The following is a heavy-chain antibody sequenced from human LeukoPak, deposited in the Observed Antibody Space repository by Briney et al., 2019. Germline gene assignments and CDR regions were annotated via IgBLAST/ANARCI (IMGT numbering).Heavy chain of an antibody. Sequence: SETLSLTCTVSGGSISSYYWSWIRQPPGKGLEWIGYIYYRGYITYNPSLESRVTISVDTSKNQFSLKLSSVTAADTAIYYCARDSGSGSYYNPLDSWGQGTLVTVSS. CDR2: IYYRGYI. CDR3: ARDSGSGSYYNPLDS. V-gene: IGHV4-59*01. CDR1: GGSISSYY. J-gene: IGHJ4*02. D-gene: IGHD3-10*01.